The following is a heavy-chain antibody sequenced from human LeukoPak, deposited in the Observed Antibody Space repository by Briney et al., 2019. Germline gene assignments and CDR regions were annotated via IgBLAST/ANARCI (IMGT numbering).Heavy chain of an antibody. CDR2: ISPYNGDT. Sequence: ASVKVSCKTSGYDFTSHGIFWVRQAPGQGLEWMGWISPYNGDTKVGQTFQGRVTMTTDTPTSTAYMELRSLRSDDTAVYYCARGVVYQLLPERWFDPWGQGTLVTVSS. V-gene: IGHV1-18*01. CDR3: ARGVVYQLLPERWFDP. J-gene: IGHJ5*02. CDR1: GYDFTSHG. D-gene: IGHD2-2*01.